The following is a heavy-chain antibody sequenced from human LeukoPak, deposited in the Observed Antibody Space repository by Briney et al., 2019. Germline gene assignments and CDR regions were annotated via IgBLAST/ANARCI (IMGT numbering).Heavy chain of an antibody. V-gene: IGHV4-34*01. CDR3: ARGSSGWYPKVRSGNFDY. D-gene: IGHD6-19*01. J-gene: IGHJ4*02. CDR1: GGSFSGYY. CDR2: INHSGST. Sequence: KPSETLSLTCAVYGGSFSGYYWSWIRQPPGKGLEWIGEINHSGSTNYNPSLKSRVTISVDTSKNQFSLKLSSVAAADTAVYYCARGSSGWYPKVRSGNFDYWGQGTLVTVSS.